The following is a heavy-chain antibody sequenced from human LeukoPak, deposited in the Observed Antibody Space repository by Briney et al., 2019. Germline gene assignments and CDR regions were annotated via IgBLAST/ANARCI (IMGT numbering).Heavy chain of an antibody. J-gene: IGHJ4*02. CDR3: ARPGRY. V-gene: IGHV4-34*01. Sequence: PSETLSLTCAVYGGSFSGYYWSWIRQPPGKGLEWIGSIYYSGSTYYNPSLKSRVTISVDTSKNQFSLKLSSVTAADTAVYYCARPGRYWGQGTLVTVSS. CDR1: GGSFSGYY. CDR2: IYYSGST. D-gene: IGHD1-26*01.